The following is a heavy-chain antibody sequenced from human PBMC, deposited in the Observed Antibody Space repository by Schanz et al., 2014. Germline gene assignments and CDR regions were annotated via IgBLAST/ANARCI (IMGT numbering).Heavy chain of an antibody. V-gene: IGHV3-7*01. J-gene: IGHJ6*02. Sequence: EVQLVESEGGLVQPGGSLRLSCEGSGFSFSDYWMGWVRQAPGKGLEWVANIKKDGSEKYYADSVKGRFIISRDNAKGAVYLQMNXXXADDTAVYYGARGHYGLDVWGPGTPVTVSS. CDR3: ARGHYGLDV. CDR2: IKKDGSEK. CDR1: GFSFSDYW. D-gene: IGHD3-10*01.